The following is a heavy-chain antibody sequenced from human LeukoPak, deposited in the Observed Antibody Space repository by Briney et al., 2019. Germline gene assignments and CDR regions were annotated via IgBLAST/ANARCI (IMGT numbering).Heavy chain of an antibody. V-gene: IGHV1-2*02. D-gene: IGHD5-12*01. CDR1: GYIFAGYN. CDR2: IDPNSGDT. J-gene: IGHJ4*02. Sequence: HGASVKVSCRTSGYIFAGYNMHWVRQAPGQGLEWMGRIDPNSGDTRISQKFQGRVTVTRDTSISTVYMELRGPRSDDTAIYYCAREGSGFDYYYSDSWGQGTLVTVSS. CDR3: AREGSGFDYYYSDS.